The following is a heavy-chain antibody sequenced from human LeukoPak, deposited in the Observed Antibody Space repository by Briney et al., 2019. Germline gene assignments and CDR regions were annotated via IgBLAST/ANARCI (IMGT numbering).Heavy chain of an antibody. V-gene: IGHV3-7*01. D-gene: IGHD1-26*01. CDR3: ARDVSGNLDY. CDR1: GSIFSNYW. CDR2: IKQDESKR. Sequence: GGSLRLSCSASGSIFSNYWMAWVRQAPGKGPEWVANIKQDESKRHYVDSVEGRFAISRDNAKNSLSLQMNSLRAEDTAVYYCARDVSGNLDYWGQGILVTVSS. J-gene: IGHJ4*02.